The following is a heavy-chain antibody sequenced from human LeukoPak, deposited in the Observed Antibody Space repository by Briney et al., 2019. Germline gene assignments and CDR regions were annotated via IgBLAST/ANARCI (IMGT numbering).Heavy chain of an antibody. V-gene: IGHV4-59*08. Sequence: SETLSLTCTVFGIPIYQIHWIWSRQAAGKGLKWIGYISNTGSTSYNPSLKSRVTISVDTSKSQLSLKLSSVTAADTAVYYWARHRQIAFDYWGHGTLVTVSS. CDR2: ISNTGST. CDR3: ARHRQIAFDY. J-gene: IGHJ4*01. CDR1: GIPIYQIH.